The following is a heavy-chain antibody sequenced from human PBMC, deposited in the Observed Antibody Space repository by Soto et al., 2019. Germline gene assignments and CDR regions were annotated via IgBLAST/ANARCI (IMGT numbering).Heavy chain of an antibody. CDR3: ARFMTYYYDSSGYYASD. CDR2: ISAYNGNT. D-gene: IGHD3-22*01. V-gene: IGHV1-18*01. Sequence: QVQLVQSGAEVKKPGASVNVSCKASGYTFTSYGISWVRQAPGQGLEWMGWISAYNGNTNYAQKLQGRVTMTTDTSTSTAYMELRSLRSDDTAVYYCARFMTYYYDSSGYYASDWGQGTLVTVSS. CDR1: GYTFTSYG. J-gene: IGHJ4*02.